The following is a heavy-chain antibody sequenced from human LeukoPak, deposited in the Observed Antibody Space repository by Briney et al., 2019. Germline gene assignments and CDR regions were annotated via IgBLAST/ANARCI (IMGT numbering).Heavy chain of an antibody. D-gene: IGHD4-17*01. Sequence: SETLSLTCTVSGGSISSYSWSWMRQPAGKGLEWIGRIYPRESPNYNPSLKSRVIMSVDKSKNQFSLKLRSVTAADTAVYYCARVRGDYGDPYYFDYWGQGTLVTVSS. CDR1: GGSISSYS. CDR2: IYPRESP. CDR3: ARVRGDYGDPYYFDY. J-gene: IGHJ4*02. V-gene: IGHV4-4*07.